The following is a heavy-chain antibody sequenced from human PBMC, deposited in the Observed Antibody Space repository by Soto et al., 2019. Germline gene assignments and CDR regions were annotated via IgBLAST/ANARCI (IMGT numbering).Heavy chain of an antibody. CDR3: ARSSGGSGKLWNYYGMAV. V-gene: IGHV3-21*06. Sequence: GGSLRLSCAASGFTFSSYSMNWVRQAPGKGLEWVSSISSGSSYIYYADSVKGRFTISRDNAKNSLYLQMNSLRAEDTAVYYCARSSGGSGKLWNYYGMAVWVQGTTVTVSS. D-gene: IGHD3-10*01. CDR1: GFTFSSYS. CDR2: ISSGSSYI. J-gene: IGHJ6*02.